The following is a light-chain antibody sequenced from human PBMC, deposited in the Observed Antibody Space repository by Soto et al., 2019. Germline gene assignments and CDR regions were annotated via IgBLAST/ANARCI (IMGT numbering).Light chain of an antibody. J-gene: IGKJ1*01. Sequence: EIVMTQSPATLSVSPGEGATLSCRASQGIGDTLAWYQQKPGQAPRLLIYGASSRATGIPDRFSGSGSGTDFTLTISRLEPEEFAVYYCQQYGSSPWTVGQGTKVDIK. CDR3: QQYGSSPWT. V-gene: IGKV3-20*01. CDR2: GAS. CDR1: QGIGDT.